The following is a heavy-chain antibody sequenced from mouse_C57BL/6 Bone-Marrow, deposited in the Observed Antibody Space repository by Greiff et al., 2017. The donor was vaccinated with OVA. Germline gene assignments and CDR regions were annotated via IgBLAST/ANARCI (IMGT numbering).Heavy chain of an antibody. Sequence: QVQLQQPGAELVKPGASVKLSCKASGYTFTSYWMHWVKQRPGQGLEWIGMIHPNSGSTNYNEKFKSKATLTVDKSSSTAYMQLSSLTSEDSAVYYCALYYYGSSVDYWGQGTTLTVSS. J-gene: IGHJ2*01. CDR1: GYTFTSYW. D-gene: IGHD1-1*01. CDR2: IHPNSGST. CDR3: ALYYYGSSVDY. V-gene: IGHV1-64*01.